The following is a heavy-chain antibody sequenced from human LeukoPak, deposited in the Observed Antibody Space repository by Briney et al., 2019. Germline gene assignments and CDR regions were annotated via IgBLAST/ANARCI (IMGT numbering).Heavy chain of an antibody. Sequence: GASVKVSYKASGGTFSSYAISWVRQAPGQGLEWMGGIIPIFGTANYAQKFQGRVTITADESTSTAYMELSSLRSEDTAVYYCARSGTTLEGYNWFDPWGQGTLVTVSS. CDR3: ARSGTTLEGYNWFDP. J-gene: IGHJ5*02. D-gene: IGHD2/OR15-2a*01. V-gene: IGHV1-69*13. CDR1: GGTFSSYA. CDR2: IIPIFGTA.